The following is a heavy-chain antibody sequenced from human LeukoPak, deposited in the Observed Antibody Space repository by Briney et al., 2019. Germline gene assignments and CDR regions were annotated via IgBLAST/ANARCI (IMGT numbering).Heavy chain of an antibody. J-gene: IGHJ4*02. CDR1: GASVSNYY. CDR2: LSYSGST. D-gene: IGHD5-12*01. V-gene: IGHV4-59*02. CDR3: ARGPLDSGYTYFDY. Sequence: SETLSLTCTVSGASVSNYYWSWIRQPPGKGLEWIGYLSYSGSTNYNPSLKSRVTISVDTSKNQFSLKLSSVTAADTAVYYCARGPLDSGYTYFDYWGQGTLVSVAS.